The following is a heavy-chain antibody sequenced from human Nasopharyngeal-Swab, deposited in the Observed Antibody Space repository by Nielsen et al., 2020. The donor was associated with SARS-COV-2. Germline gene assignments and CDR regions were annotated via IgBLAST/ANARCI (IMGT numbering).Heavy chain of an antibody. CDR1: GFTFSDSA. J-gene: IGHJ4*02. D-gene: IGHD2-15*01. V-gene: IGHV3-73*01. CDR2: VRSKGNNYAT. CDR3: TRCGGGCYSGRDY. Sequence: GASLKISCAASGFTFSDSAIHWVRQASGKGLEWVGRVRSKGNNYATAYSASVKRRFIIFRDDPTNTAYLQMNSLKTEDTAMYYCTRCGGGCYSGRDYWGQGTLVTVSS.